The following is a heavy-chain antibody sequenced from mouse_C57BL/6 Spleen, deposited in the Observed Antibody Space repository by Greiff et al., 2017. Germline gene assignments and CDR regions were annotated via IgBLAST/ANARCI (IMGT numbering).Heavy chain of an antibody. J-gene: IGHJ2*01. CDR3: AREKEKCFDD. CDR2: ITPSSGYT. Sequence: QVQLQQSGAELARPGASVKMSCKASGYPFTSYTMHWVKQRPGQGLEWIGYITPSSGYTKYNQKFKDKATLTADKSSSTAYMQLSSLTSEDSAVYYYAREKEKCFDDWGQGTTLTVSS. CDR1: GYPFTSYT. V-gene: IGHV1-4*01.